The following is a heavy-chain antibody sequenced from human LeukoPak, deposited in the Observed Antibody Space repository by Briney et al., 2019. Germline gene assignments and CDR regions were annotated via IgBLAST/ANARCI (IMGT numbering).Heavy chain of an antibody. J-gene: IGHJ4*02. V-gene: IGHV3-23*01. CDR3: AKVWRGHYYDY. Sequence: PGRSLRLSCAASGFTFSSYGMSWVRQAPGKGLEWVSSISGTGGSTYYADSVKGRFTISRDNSKNTLYLQMNSLRAEDTAVYYCAKVWRGHYYDYWGQGTLVTVSS. CDR2: ISGTGGST. D-gene: IGHD1-1*01. CDR1: GFTFSSYG.